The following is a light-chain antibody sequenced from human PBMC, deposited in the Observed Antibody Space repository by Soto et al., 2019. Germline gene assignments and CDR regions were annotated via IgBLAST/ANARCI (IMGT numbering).Light chain of an antibody. V-gene: IGKV3-20*01. Sequence: EIVLTQSPGTLSLSPGERATLSCRASQSVSSNYLGWYQQKPGQAPRLLFFGASSRATGIPDRFSGSGSGTDFTLTISRLEPDDFAVYYCQQYGTSPITFGQGTRLEIK. CDR1: QSVSSNY. CDR3: QQYGTSPIT. J-gene: IGKJ5*01. CDR2: GAS.